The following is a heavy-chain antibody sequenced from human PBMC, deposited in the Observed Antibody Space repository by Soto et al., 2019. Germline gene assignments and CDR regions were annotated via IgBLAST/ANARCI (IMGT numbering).Heavy chain of an antibody. Sequence: QVQLVQSGAGVKKPGASVKVSCKASGYTFTSYAISWVRQAPGQGLEWMGWISAYNGNTNYAQKLPGRGTRTTDTASRAAYLEPRSLRPADTAVYSCARDAPPADYRGQGPLVT. CDR3: ARDAPPADY. CDR1: GYTFTSYA. CDR2: ISAYNGNT. V-gene: IGHV1-18*01. J-gene: IGHJ4*02.